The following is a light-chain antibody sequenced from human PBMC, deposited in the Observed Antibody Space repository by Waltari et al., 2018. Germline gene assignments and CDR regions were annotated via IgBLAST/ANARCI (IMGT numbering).Light chain of an antibody. CDR1: TNDVGGYNF. CDR3: HSYTGSRTYV. Sequence: QSALTQPASVSGSPGQSITIFCTGTTNDVGGYNFVSWYQHHPGKAPKLIIYEVTKRPSGVSTRCSGAKSGNTASRTIAGLQAEDEADYYGHSYTGSRTYVFGTGTKVTVL. J-gene: IGLJ1*01. CDR2: EVT. V-gene: IGLV2-14*01.